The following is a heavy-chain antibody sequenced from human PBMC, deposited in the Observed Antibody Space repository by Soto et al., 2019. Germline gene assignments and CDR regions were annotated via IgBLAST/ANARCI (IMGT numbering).Heavy chain of an antibody. Sequence: PSETLSITCTVSGDSITSNSYFWAWIRQPPGKGLEWIGSIYYSGTTYYNPSLKSRVTISVDRSKNQFSLKLSSVTAADTAVYYCSRDFSVDYFYYRAQRALVPVSA. CDR1: GDSITSNSYF. V-gene: IGHV4-39*02. CDR3: SRDFSVDYFYY. CDR2: IYYSGTT. J-gene: IGHJ4*01.